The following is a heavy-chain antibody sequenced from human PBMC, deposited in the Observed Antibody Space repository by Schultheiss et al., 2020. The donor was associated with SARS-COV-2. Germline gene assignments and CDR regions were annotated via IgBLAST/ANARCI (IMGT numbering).Heavy chain of an antibody. Sequence: ASVKVSCKVSGGTFSSYAISWVRQAPGQGLEWMGIINPSGGSTSYAQKFQGRVTMTRDTSKSTVYMELSSLRSEDTAVYYCARLPSYRNSWYSPLYYYKGMDVWGQGTTVTVSS. CDR1: GGTFSSYA. CDR2: INPSGGST. J-gene: IGHJ6*02. V-gene: IGHV1-46*03. CDR3: ARLPSYRNSWYSPLYYYKGMDV. D-gene: IGHD6-13*01.